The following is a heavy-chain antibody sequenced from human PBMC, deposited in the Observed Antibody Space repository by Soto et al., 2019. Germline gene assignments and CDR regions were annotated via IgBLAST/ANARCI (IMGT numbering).Heavy chain of an antibody. CDR2: IYYTGNT. J-gene: IGHJ1*01. D-gene: IGHD5-12*01. V-gene: IGHV4-61*01. CDR1: GGSVSSRSHF. Sequence: QVQLQESGPGVVKPSDTLSVTCTVSGGSVSSRSHFWSWIRQPPGGGLQWIGYIYYTGNTNYSPSLKRRATLSVDTSRNQFSLRLTSVTAADTAIYYCARYDAESGSNKLVPWGQGTLVTVS. CDR3: ARYDAESGSNKLVP.